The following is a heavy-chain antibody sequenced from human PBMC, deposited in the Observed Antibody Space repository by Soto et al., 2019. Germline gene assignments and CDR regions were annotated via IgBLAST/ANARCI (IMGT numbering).Heavy chain of an antibody. V-gene: IGHV3-23*01. Sequence: GGSLRLSCAASGFTFSSYAMTWVRQAPGKGLEWVSGISGSGATTSYADSVKGRFTVSRDNSKNTLYLQMNSLRVEDTAVYYCAKLRYFDWSSYNWFEDWRQGTPVTVSS. D-gene: IGHD3-9*01. J-gene: IGHJ5*02. CDR3: AKLRYFDWSSYNWFED. CDR2: ISGSGATT. CDR1: GFTFSSYA.